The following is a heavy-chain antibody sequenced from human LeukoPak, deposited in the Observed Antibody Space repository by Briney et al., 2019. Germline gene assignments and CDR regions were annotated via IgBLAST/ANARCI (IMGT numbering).Heavy chain of an antibody. V-gene: IGHV6-1*01. CDR3: ARDGWPAFDY. Sequence: SQTLSLTCAISGDSVSSNTAAWNWIRQSPSRGLEWLGRTFYRSKWYNDYAVSVKSRITINPDTSKSQFSLQLNSVTPEDTAVYFCARDGWPAFDYWGQGTLVTVSS. J-gene: IGHJ4*02. D-gene: IGHD2-15*01. CDR1: GDSVSSNTAA. CDR2: TFYRSKWYN.